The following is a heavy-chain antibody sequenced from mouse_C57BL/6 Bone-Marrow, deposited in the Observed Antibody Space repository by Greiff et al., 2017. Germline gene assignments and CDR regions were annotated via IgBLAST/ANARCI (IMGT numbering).Heavy chain of an antibody. V-gene: IGHV1-5*01. J-gene: IGHJ3*01. CDR3: TVYYYGSSYLGFAY. CDR1: GYTFTSYW. D-gene: IGHD1-1*01. CDR2: IYHGNSDT. Sequence: VQLQQSGTVLARPGASVKMSCKTSGYTFTSYWMHWVKQRPGQGLEWIGAIYHGNSDTSYNQRFQGEAPLTAVTSASTAYMALRSLTNEDSAVYYCTVYYYGSSYLGFAYWGQGTLVTVSA.